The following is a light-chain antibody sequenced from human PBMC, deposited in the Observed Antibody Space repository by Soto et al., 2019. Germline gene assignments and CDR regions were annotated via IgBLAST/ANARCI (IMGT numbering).Light chain of an antibody. CDR2: HAS. CDR1: ESVDIY. CDR3: QQRRNWPPLT. J-gene: IGKJ4*01. V-gene: IGKV3-11*01. Sequence: ETVLTQSPATLSLSPGEPATLSCRASESVDIYLAWYHQKPGQAPRLLIYHASNRATGIPARFSGSGSGTDFTLTISSLEPEDSAVYYCQQRRNWPPLTFGGGTRVEIK.